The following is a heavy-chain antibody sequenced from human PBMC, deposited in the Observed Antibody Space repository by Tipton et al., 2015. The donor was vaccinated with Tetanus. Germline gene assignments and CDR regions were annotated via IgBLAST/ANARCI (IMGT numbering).Heavy chain of an antibody. Sequence: TLSLTCAVSGASISSIYSWSWIRQPPGKGLEWIGYVFRSGSADYNPSLKSRVNISFGTSKNQFSLNLESVTPADTAVYYCARANNDIPKKGPFDSWGQGTLVTVSS. V-gene: IGHV4-30-2*01. D-gene: IGHD1-1*01. J-gene: IGHJ4*02. CDR3: ARANNDIPKKGPFDS. CDR1: GASISSIYS. CDR2: VFRSGSA.